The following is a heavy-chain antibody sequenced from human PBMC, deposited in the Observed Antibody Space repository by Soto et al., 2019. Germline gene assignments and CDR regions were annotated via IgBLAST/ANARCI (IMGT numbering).Heavy chain of an antibody. J-gene: IGHJ6*02. V-gene: IGHV3-30*18. CDR2: ISYDGSNK. Sequence: PGGSLRLSCAASGFTFSSYGMHWVHQAPGKGLEWVAVISYDGSNKYYADSVKGRFTISRDNSKNTLYLQMNSLRAEDTAVYYCAKDSARGYSYGYFRKTFYYYGMDVWGQGTTVPV. CDR1: GFTFSSYG. CDR3: AKDSARGYSYGYFRKTFYYYGMDV. D-gene: IGHD5-18*01.